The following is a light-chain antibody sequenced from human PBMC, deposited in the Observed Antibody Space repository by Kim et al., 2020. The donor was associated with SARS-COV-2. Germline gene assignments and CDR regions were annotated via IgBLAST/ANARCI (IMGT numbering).Light chain of an antibody. CDR2: QDS. CDR1: RLAYKT. CDR3: QAWDSSTAV. Sequence: VSPGQTASIACSGYRLAYKTACWYQQKPAQSPVLVIYQDSKRPSGIPERFSGSSSGNTATLTISGTQAMDEADYYCQAWDSSTAVFGGGTQLTVL. V-gene: IGLV3-1*01. J-gene: IGLJ2*01.